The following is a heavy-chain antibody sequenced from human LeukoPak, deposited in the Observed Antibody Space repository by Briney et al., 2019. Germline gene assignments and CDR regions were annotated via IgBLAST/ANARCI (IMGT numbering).Heavy chain of an antibody. CDR3: ARSETAFQAFDI. V-gene: IGHV3-11*04. Sequence: KSGGSLRLSCAASGFTFSDYYMSWIRQAPGKGLEWVSYISSSGSTIYYADSVKGRFTISRDNAKNTLSLQMNSLRAEDTAVYYCARSETAFQAFDIWGQGTMVTVSS. CDR1: GFTFSDYY. D-gene: IGHD5-18*01. CDR2: ISSSGSTI. J-gene: IGHJ3*02.